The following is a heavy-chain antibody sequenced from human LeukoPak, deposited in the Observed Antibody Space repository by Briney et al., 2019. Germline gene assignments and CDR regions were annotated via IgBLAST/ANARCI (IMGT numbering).Heavy chain of an antibody. CDR1: GFTFDDYG. V-gene: IGHV3-20*04. D-gene: IGHD2-8*01. J-gene: IGHJ4*02. Sequence: GGSLRLSCEASGFTFDDYGMSWVRQPPGKGLEWVSGINRNGSSTDYADSVKGRFTISRDNAKNSHFLQMNSLRVEDTALYYCARGFRNGPFDCWGQGTLVTVS. CDR3: ARGFRNGPFDC. CDR2: INRNGSST.